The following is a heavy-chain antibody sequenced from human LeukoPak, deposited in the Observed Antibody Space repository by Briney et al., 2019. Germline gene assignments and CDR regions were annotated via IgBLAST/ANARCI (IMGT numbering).Heavy chain of an antibody. J-gene: IGHJ6*03. D-gene: IGHD1-26*01. Sequence: SVKVSCKASGGTFSTYSISWVRQAPGQGLEWMGGIIPLFGTADYAQMFQDRVTITADESTTTAYMEPTSLISEDTAVYYCARAGYSGNFRGGQYYYMDVWGKGTTVTVSS. CDR3: ARAGYSGNFRGGQYYYMDV. CDR2: IIPLFGTA. CDR1: GGTFSTYS. V-gene: IGHV1-69*13.